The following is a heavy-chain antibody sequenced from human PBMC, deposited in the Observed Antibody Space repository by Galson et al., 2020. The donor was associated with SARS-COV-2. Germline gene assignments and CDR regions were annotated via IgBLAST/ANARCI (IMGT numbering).Heavy chain of an antibody. V-gene: IGHV4-59*13. CDR1: GGSLSSYY. CDR2: ISYSGST. D-gene: IGHD3-22*01. J-gene: IGHJ4*02. CDR3: AWSSGYYSPGIVDY. Sequence: SATLSLTCTVSGGSLSSYYWSWIRPPPGKGLEWIGYISYSGSTNYNPPLKSRVTISVDTSKNQFSLKLSSVTAADTAVYYCAWSSGYYSPGIVDYWGQGTLVTVSS.